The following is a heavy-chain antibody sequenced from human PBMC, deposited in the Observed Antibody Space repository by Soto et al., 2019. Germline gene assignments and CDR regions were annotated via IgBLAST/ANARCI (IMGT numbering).Heavy chain of an antibody. Sequence: QVQLVQSGAEVKKPGSSVKVSCKASGGTFSSYAISWVRQAPGQGLEWMGGIIPIFGTANYAQKFQGRVTITADESTSTDYMELSSLRSEDTAVYYCARDSDCGGDCYPNYYFDYWGQGTLVTVSS. J-gene: IGHJ4*02. CDR3: ARDSDCGGDCYPNYYFDY. D-gene: IGHD2-21*02. CDR2: IIPIFGTA. V-gene: IGHV1-69*01. CDR1: GGTFSSYA.